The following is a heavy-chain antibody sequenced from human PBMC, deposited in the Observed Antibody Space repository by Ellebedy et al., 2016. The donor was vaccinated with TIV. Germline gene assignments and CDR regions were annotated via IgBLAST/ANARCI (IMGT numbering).Heavy chain of an antibody. CDR1: GFTFGTFG. CDR2: IWSDGSNK. J-gene: IGHJ4*02. Sequence: GESLKISCAASGFTFGTFGIHWVRQAPGKGLEWVAVIWSDGSNKYYADFVKGRFTISRDNSKNTSYLQMNSLRAEDTAVYYCARDWGRPDYWGQGTLVTVSS. CDR3: ARDWGRPDY. V-gene: IGHV3-33*08. D-gene: IGHD3-16*01.